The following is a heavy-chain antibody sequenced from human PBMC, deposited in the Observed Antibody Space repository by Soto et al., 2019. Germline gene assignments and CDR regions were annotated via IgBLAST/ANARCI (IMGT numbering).Heavy chain of an antibody. J-gene: IGHJ4*02. Sequence: QVQLVESGGGVVPPGRSLRLSCAASGFSFSIYGMHWVRQAPGKGLEWVAVISYDGSNKYYADSVKGRFTISRDHSKNTRYLPMNSVRAEEVAVEYCAKERSTAMVNFGGDYWGQGTLVTVSS. V-gene: IGHV3-30*18. CDR3: AKERSTAMVNFGGDY. D-gene: IGHD5-18*01. CDR2: ISYDGSNK. CDR1: GFSFSIYG.